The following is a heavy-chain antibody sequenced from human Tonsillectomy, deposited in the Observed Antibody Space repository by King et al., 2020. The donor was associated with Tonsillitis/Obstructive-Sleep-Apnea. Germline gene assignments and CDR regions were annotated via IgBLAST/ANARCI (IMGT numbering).Heavy chain of an antibody. V-gene: IGHV3-11*05. CDR1: GFTFSDYY. CDR3: ARDGPTMTTVTLYYFDY. Sequence: VQLVESGGGLVKPGGSLRLSCAASGFTFSDYYMSWIRQAPGKGRERVSYISSSSSDTNYADSVKGRFTISRDNAKNSLYLQMNSLRAEDTAVYYCARDGPTMTTVTLYYFDYWGQGTLVTVSS. CDR2: ISSSSSDT. J-gene: IGHJ4*02. D-gene: IGHD4-11*01.